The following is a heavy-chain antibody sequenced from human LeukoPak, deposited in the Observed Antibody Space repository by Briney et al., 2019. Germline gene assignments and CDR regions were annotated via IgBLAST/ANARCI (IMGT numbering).Heavy chain of an antibody. CDR2: IYYSGST. V-gene: IGHV4-59*08. D-gene: IGHD6-19*01. J-gene: IGHJ4*02. Sequence: SETLSLTCSVSGGSIRSDYWSWIRQPPGKGLEWIGYIYYSGSTNYNPSLKSRVTISVDTSKNQFSLKLSSVTAADTAVYYCARHRQAVAGTGGFDYWGQGTLVTVSS. CDR3: ARHRQAVAGTGGFDY. CDR1: GGSIRSDY.